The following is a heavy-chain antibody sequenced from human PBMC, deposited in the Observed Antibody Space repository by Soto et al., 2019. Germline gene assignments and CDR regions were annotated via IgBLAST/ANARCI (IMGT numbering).Heavy chain of an antibody. CDR1: GFTFSRHA. D-gene: IGHD6-13*01. J-gene: IGHJ4*02. V-gene: IGHV3-23*01. Sequence: EVQLLESGGGLVQPGGSLRLSCTASGFTFSRHAMTWVRQAPGKGLEWVSGLSDSGGRIYYADSVKGRFTISRDNSMNTLYLQMKTLRAEDTAIYYCAKVSSSWYAGFFDLWGQGTLVTVSS. CDR3: AKVSSSWYAGFFDL. CDR2: LSDSGGRI.